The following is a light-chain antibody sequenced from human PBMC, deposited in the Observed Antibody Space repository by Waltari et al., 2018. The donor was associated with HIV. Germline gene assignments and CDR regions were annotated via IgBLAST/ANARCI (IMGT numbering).Light chain of an antibody. J-gene: IGKJ2*01. CDR1: QTVSSSY. CDR2: GAF. Sequence: EIVLTQSPGTLSLSPGERATLSCRASQTVSSSYLVWYQQKPGQAPRLLISGAFSRATGIPDRFSGSGSGTDFTLTISRLEPEDFAVYYCQQYGRSPPYTFGQGTKLEI. CDR3: QQYGRSPPYT. V-gene: IGKV3-20*01.